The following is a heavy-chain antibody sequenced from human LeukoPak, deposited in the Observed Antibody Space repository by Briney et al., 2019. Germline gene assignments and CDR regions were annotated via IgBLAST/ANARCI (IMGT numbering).Heavy chain of an antibody. J-gene: IGHJ4*02. V-gene: IGHV4-61*02. D-gene: IGHD3-22*01. CDR2: IYTSGST. CDR1: GGSVSSGSYY. CDR3: ARHADRYYDTTGFLY. Sequence: PSETLSLTCTVSGGSVSSGSYYWSWIRQPAGKGLEWIGRIYTSGSTNYNPSLKSRVTMSVDTSKNQFSLNLSSVTAADTAVYFCARHADRYYDTTGFLYWGQGILVTVS.